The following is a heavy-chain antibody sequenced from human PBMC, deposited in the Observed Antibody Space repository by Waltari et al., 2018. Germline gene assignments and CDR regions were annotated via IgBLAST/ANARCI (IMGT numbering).Heavy chain of an antibody. CDR2: IYSRGNT. J-gene: IGHJ5*02. CDR1: SGSITSPDYY. V-gene: IGHV4-39*01. D-gene: IGHD7-27*01. Sequence: QLQLQESGPGLVKPSETLSLTCSLSSGSITSPDYYWDWIRQSPGKGLEWIGNIYSRGNTHDNPSLGSRVTMSLDSSNNQFSLELRSVTAADTAVYYCARHSPGSTWFDPWGQGTLVTVSS. CDR3: ARHSPGSTWFDP.